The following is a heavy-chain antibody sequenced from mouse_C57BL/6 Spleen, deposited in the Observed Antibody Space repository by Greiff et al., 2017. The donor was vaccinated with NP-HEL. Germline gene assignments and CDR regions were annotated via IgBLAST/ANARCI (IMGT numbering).Heavy chain of an antibody. J-gene: IGHJ2*01. CDR3: ARGGYYGSSYDYFDY. D-gene: IGHD1-1*01. CDR1: GYTFTSYW. CDR2: IHPNSGST. Sequence: QVQLQQPGAELVKPGASVKLSCKASGYTFTSYWMHWVKQRPGQGLEWIGMIHPNSGSTNYNEKFKSKATLTVDKSSSTAYMQLSSLTSEDSAVYYWARGGYYGSSYDYFDYWGQGTTLTVSS. V-gene: IGHV1-64*01.